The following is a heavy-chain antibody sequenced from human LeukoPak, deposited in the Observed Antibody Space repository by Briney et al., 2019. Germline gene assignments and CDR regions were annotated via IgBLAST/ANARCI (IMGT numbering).Heavy chain of an antibody. CDR1: GFSLSTSGVG. J-gene: IGHJ4*02. CDR3: ARTSSGDFWSGYSLGQFDY. CDR2: IYWDDDK. D-gene: IGHD3-3*01. Sequence: SGPTLVNPTQTLTLTCTFSGFSLSTSGVGVGWIRQPPGKALEWLALIYWDDDKRYSPSLKSRLTITKDTSKNQVVLTMTNMDPVDTATYYCARTSSGDFWSGYSLGQFDYWGQGTLVTVPS. V-gene: IGHV2-5*02.